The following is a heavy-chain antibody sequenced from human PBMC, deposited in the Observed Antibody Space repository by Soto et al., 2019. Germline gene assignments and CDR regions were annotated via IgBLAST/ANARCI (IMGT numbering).Heavy chain of an antibody. D-gene: IGHD3-16*01. CDR3: TSDTFGLRDT. CDR2: INPAGTIT. CDR1: GSPFSHYW. Sequence: MQMVESGGGSVQPGGSLRLSCAASGSPFSHYWMHWVRQTPGKGLVWVSRINPAGTITNYADSVEGRFTISRDNADSALFLQMNSLSAEDTAIYYCTSDTFGLRDTWGQGTLVTVSS. V-gene: IGHV3-74*01. J-gene: IGHJ5*02.